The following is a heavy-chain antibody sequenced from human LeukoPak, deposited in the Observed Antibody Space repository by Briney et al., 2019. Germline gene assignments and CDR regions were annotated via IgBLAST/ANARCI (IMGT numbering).Heavy chain of an antibody. D-gene: IGHD3-10*01. CDR1: GYSFTSYW. V-gene: IGHV5-10-1*01. CDR2: IDPSDSYT. CDR3: ASLWFGELSSYYFDY. J-gene: IGHJ4*02. Sequence: GESLKISCKGSGYSFTSYWISWVRQMPRKGLEWMGRIDPSDSYTNYSPSFQGHVTISADKSISTAYLQWSSLKASDTAMYYCASLWFGELSSYYFDYWGQGTLVTVSS.